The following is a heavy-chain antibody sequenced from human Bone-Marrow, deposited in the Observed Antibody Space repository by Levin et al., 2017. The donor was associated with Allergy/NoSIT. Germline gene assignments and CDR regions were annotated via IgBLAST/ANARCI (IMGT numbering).Heavy chain of an antibody. CDR1: GFTFSNYW. J-gene: IGHJ4*02. Sequence: GESLKISCALSGFTFSNYWMTWFRQAPGKGLEWVANTNQDGSQKYYVDSVRGRFTISRDNAKNSLYLQMNSLRAEDTAVYYCAKSVDFWGQGTLVTVSS. V-gene: IGHV3-7*01. CDR3: AKSVDF. CDR2: TNQDGSQK.